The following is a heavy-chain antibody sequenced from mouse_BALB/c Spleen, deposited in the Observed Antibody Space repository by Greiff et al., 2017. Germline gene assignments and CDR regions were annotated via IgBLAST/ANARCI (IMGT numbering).Heavy chain of an antibody. CDR3: ARHATDFYAMDY. J-gene: IGHJ4*01. V-gene: IGHV5-6*02. CDR1: GFTFSSYG. CDR2: ISSGGSYT. Sequence: DVMLVESGGDLVKPGGSLKLSCAASGFTFSSYGMSWVRQTPDKRLEWVATISSGGSYTYYPDSVKGRFTISRDNAKNTLYLQMSSLKSEDTAMYYCARHATDFYAMDYWGQGTSVTVSS.